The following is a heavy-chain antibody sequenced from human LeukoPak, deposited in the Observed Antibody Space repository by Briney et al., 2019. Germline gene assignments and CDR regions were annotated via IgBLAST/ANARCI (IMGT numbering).Heavy chain of an antibody. CDR1: GFTFSSYA. V-gene: IGHV3-21*01. Sequence: TGGSLRLSCAASGFTFSSYAMSWVRQAPGKGLEWVSSISSSSSYIYYADSVKGRFTISRDNAKNSLYLQMNSLRAEDTAVYYCARESSSWSDAFDIWGQGTMVTVSS. J-gene: IGHJ3*02. D-gene: IGHD6-13*01. CDR2: ISSSSSYI. CDR3: ARESSSWSDAFDI.